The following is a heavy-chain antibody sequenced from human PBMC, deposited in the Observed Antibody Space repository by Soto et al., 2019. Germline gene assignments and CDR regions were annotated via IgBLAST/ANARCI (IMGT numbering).Heavy chain of an antibody. CDR3: VRGRGAAADYFDF. D-gene: IGHD6-13*01. V-gene: IGHV3-11*05. CDR2: ISSSTSHT. Sequence: QVQLVESGGGLVKPGGSLRLSCAVSGFTFSDYYMTWIRQAPGTGLEWVSYISSSTSHTNYADYVKGRFTISRDNAKNSLFLQMNSLRAEDTAVYYCVRGRGAAADYFDFWGQGTLVTVSS. CDR1: GFTFSDYY. J-gene: IGHJ4*02.